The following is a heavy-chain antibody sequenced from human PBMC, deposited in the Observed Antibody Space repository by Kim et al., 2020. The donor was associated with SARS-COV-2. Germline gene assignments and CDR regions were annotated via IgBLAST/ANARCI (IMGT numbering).Heavy chain of an antibody. J-gene: IGHJ4*02. D-gene: IGHD5-18*01. CDR2: GSVI. Sequence: GSVIFYADSVQGRFTISRDNAKMSLYLEMNNLRAEDSAVYYCAAGYSYDYWGPGTLVTVSS. CDR3: AAGYSYDY. V-gene: IGHV3-11*01.